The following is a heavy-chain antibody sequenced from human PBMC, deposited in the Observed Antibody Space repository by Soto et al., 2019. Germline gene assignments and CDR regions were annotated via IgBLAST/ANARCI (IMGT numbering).Heavy chain of an antibody. Sequence: PGGSLRLSCAASGFTFSSYAMNWVRQAPGKGLEWVSAISGSGGSTYYADSVKGRFTISRDNSKNTLYLQMNSLRAEDTAVYYCAREGTPTSGHYDFWGQGTLRTRSS. CDR1: GFTFSSYA. CDR2: ISGSGGST. J-gene: IGHJ4*02. D-gene: IGHD3-3*01. CDR3: AREGTPTSGHYDF. V-gene: IGHV3-23*01.